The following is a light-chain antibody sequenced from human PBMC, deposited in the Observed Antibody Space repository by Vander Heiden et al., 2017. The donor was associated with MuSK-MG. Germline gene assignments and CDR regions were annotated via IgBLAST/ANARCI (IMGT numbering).Light chain of an antibody. CDR3: LLSYGGSWV. CDR2: DAS. J-gene: IGLJ3*02. Sequence: AVVTQEPFLTVSPGGTVTLTCGSSTGDVNAAHFPYWFQQKPGQAPKTLIHDASRRHSWTPARFSGSLVGGKAALTLSSAQSDDEADYYCLLSYGGSWVFGGGTKLTVL. CDR1: TGDVNAAHF. V-gene: IGLV7-46*01.